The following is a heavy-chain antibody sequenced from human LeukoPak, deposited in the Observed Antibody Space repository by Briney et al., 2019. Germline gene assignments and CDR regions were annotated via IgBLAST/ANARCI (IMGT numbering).Heavy chain of an antibody. V-gene: IGHV3-74*01. Sequence: GGSLRLSCAASGFTFSSYWMHWVRQAPGKGLVWVSRINTDGSSTSYADSVKGRFTISRDNAKNTLYLQMNSLRAEDTAVYYCARPQDNWKAESREAFDIWGQGTMVTVSS. CDR2: INTDGSST. J-gene: IGHJ3*02. D-gene: IGHD1-20*01. CDR1: GFTFSSYW. CDR3: ARPQDNWKAESREAFDI.